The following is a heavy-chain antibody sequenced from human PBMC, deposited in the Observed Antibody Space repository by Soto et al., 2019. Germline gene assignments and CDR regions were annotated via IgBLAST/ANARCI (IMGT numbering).Heavy chain of an antibody. CDR3: ARVPMTTVTTNYYYGMDV. CDR1: GGTFSSYA. V-gene: IGHV1-69*13. CDR2: IIPIFGTA. Sequence: SVKVSCKASGGTFSSYAISWVRQAPGQGLEWMGGIIPIFGTANYAQKFQGRVTITADESTSTAYMELSSLRSEDTAVYYCARVPMTTVTTNYYYGMDVWGQGTTVTVSS. J-gene: IGHJ6*02. D-gene: IGHD4-4*01.